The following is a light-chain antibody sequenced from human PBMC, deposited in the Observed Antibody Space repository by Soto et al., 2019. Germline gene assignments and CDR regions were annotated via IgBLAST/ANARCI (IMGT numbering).Light chain of an antibody. J-gene: IGKJ4*01. CDR3: QQYNNWPPLT. CDR2: GAS. V-gene: IGKV3-15*01. CDR1: QSVSSN. Sequence: EIVMTQSPVTLSVSPGERATLSCRASQSVSSNLAWYQQKLGQAPRLLIYGASTRATDIPDSFSGSGSGTEFTLTISSRQSEDFAVYYCQQYNNWPPLTFGGGTKVEIK.